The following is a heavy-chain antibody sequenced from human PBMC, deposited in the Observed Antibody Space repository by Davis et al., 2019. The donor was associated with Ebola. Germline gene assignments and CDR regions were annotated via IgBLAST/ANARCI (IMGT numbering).Heavy chain of an antibody. CDR2: ISSSSSTI. CDR3: ARGITMIVVVIDAFDI. J-gene: IGHJ3*02. CDR1: GFTFSSYS. V-gene: IGHV3-48*02. D-gene: IGHD3-22*01. Sequence: GESLKISCAASGFTFSSYSMNWVRQAPGKGLEWVSYISSSSSTIYYADSVKGRFTISRDNAKNSLYLQMNSLRDEDTAVYYCARGITMIVVVIDAFDIWGQGTTVTVSS.